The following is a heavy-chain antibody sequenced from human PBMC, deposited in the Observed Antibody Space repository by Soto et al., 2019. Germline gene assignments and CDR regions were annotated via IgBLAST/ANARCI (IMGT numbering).Heavy chain of an antibody. J-gene: IGHJ4*02. D-gene: IGHD4-4*01. Sequence: QLQLQESGSGLVKPSQTLSLTCAVSGGSISSGGYSWSWIRQPPGKGLEWIGYIYHSRSTYYNPCLKSRVTISVDRSKNQLSLKLTSVTAAHSPGSYCARGMTTVTTLDYWAQGTLVTVAP. CDR2: IYHSRST. CDR1: GGSISSGGYS. V-gene: IGHV4-30-2*01. CDR3: ARGMTTVTTLDY.